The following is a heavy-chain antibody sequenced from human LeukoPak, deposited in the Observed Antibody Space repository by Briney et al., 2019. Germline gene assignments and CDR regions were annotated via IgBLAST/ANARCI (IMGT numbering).Heavy chain of an antibody. V-gene: IGHV3-30*02. CDR3: AKDLRGYSHGYQFDY. D-gene: IGHD5-18*01. CDR1: GFIFSAYG. CDR2: IRYDGSNK. Sequence: PGGSLRLSCAAAGFIFSAYGMHWLRQAPGKGLEWMAFIRYDGSNKYYADSVKGRFTISRDNSKNTLYLQMNSLRAEDTAVYYCAKDLRGYSHGYQFDYWGQGTLVTVSS. J-gene: IGHJ4*02.